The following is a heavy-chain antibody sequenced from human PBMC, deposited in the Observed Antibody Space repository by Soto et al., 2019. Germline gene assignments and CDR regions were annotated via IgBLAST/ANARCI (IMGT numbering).Heavy chain of an antibody. CDR2: ISAYNGNT. D-gene: IGHD3-22*01. CDR3: AHRGDYDSGAWLAFDI. V-gene: IGHV1-18*01. J-gene: IGHJ3*02. Sequence: QVQLVQSGAEVKKPGASVKVSCKASGYTFTSYGISWVRQAPGQGLEWMGWISAYNGNTNYAQKLQGRVPMNTDTAPSTAYMELRGLSSDDTAVYYCAHRGDYDSGAWLAFDIWGQGTMVTVSS. CDR1: GYTFTSYG.